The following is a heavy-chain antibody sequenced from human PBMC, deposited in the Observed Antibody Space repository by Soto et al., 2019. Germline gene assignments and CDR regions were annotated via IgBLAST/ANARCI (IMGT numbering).Heavy chain of an antibody. D-gene: IGHD1-1*01. CDR2: IRYDGSER. Sequence: QVQLVESGGGVVQPGRSLRLSCAASGFTFRNYGIHWVRLTPGMGREWVAGIRYDGSERYYIDSVKGRFTISRDNFRRKVFLQMNSLRAEDTSVYYCARGGPNGSYFDYWGQGTLVNVSS. CDR1: GFTFRNYG. J-gene: IGHJ4*02. CDR3: ARGGPNGSYFDY. V-gene: IGHV3-33*01.